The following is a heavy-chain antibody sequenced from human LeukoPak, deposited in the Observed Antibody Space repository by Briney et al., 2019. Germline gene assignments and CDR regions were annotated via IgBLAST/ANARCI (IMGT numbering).Heavy chain of an antibody. CDR2: IYSGGNT. Sequence: GGSLRLSCAASGFTFSSYAMSWVRQAPGKGLEWVSVIYSGGNTYYTDSVKGRFAISRDNAKNSLYLQMNSLRAEDTAVYYCARDHPLGYDYGGNSVNWFDPWGQGTLVTVSS. J-gene: IGHJ5*02. CDR3: ARDHPLGYDYGGNSVNWFDP. D-gene: IGHD4-23*01. V-gene: IGHV3-66*01. CDR1: GFTFSSYA.